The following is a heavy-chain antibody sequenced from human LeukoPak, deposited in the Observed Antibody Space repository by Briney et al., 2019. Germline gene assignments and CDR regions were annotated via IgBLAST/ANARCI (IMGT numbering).Heavy chain of an antibody. D-gene: IGHD3-9*01. CDR1: GFTFSSYA. CDR3: AKAEDYDILTGWADY. V-gene: IGHV3-23*01. J-gene: IGHJ4*02. CDR2: ISGSGGST. Sequence: HPGGSLRLSCAASGFTFSSYAMSWVRQAPGKGLEWVSAISGSGGSTYYADSVKGRFTISRDNSKNTLYRQMNSLRAEDTAVYYCAKAEDYDILTGWADYWGQGTLVTVSS.